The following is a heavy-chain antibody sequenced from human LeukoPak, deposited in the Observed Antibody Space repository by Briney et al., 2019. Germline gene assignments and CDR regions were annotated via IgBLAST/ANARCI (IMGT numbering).Heavy chain of an antibody. D-gene: IGHD2/OR15-2a*01. CDR1: GGSISSSNYY. Sequence: PSGTLSLTCTVSGGSISSSNYYWGWIRQPPGKGLEWVGHIHQRGSTYYNPSLKSRVTISVDRPKNQVSLKLITMTAADTAVYYCARIHFQFYYMDVWGKGTTVTVSS. V-gene: IGHV4-39*07. CDR3: ARIHFQFYYMDV. CDR2: IHQRGST. J-gene: IGHJ6*03.